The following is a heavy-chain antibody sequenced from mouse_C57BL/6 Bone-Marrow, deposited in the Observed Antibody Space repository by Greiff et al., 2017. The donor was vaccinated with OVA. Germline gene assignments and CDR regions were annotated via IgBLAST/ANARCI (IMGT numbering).Heavy chain of an antibody. D-gene: IGHD4-1*02. CDR3: ARVVGPTGTIAWCAY. Sequence: QVQLQQSGAELMKPGASVKLSCKATGYTFTGYWIEWVKQRPGHGLEWIGEILPGSGSTNYNEKFKGKATFTADTSSNTAYMQLSSLTTEDSAIYYCARVVGPTGTIAWCAYWGKGTLVTVSA. CDR2: ILPGSGST. J-gene: IGHJ3*01. CDR1: GYTFTGYW. V-gene: IGHV1-9*01.